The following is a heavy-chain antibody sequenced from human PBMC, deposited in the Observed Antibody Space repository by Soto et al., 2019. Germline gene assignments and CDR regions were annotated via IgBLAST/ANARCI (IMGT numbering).Heavy chain of an antibody. J-gene: IGHJ4*02. CDR1: GYSISSGYY. V-gene: IGHV4-38-2*02. CDR3: AREGAVDTAMGGDFDY. CDR2: IYHSGST. D-gene: IGHD5-18*01. Sequence: TLSLTCAVSGYSISSGYYWGWIRQPPGKGLEWIGSIYHSGSTYYNPSLKSRVTISVDTSKNQFSLKLSSVTAADTAVYYCAREGAVDTAMGGDFDYWGQGTLVTVSS.